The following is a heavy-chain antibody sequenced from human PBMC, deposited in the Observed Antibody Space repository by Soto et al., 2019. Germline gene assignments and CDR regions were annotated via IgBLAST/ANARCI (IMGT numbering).Heavy chain of an antibody. CDR2: IYYSGRT. D-gene: IGHD3-10*01. V-gene: IGHV4-59*01. CDR3: ARGSGKLYDY. J-gene: IGHJ4*02. CDR1: GGSISCYY. Sequence: QVQLQKSGPGLVKPSETLSLTCTVSGGSISCYYWRWIRQPPGQGLEWIGYIYYSGRTNYNPSPKSRVTITVDTSMNQFSLKLSAVTAADTAVYYCARGSGKLYDYWGQGTLVTVSS.